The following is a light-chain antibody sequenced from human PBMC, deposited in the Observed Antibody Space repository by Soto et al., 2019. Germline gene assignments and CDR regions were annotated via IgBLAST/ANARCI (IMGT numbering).Light chain of an antibody. Sequence: DIQMTQSPSTLSASVGDRVSITCRASQTIAGYLSWYQQKPGKAPKFLIYSASTLQRGVPSRFSGSGSGTDFTLTISRLEPEDFAVYYCQHYGASPWTFGQGTKVDIK. J-gene: IGKJ1*01. CDR3: QHYGASPWT. V-gene: IGKV1-39*01. CDR2: SAS. CDR1: QTIAGY.